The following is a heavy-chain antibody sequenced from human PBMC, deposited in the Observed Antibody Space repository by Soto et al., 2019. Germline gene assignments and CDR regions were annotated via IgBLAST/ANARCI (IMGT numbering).Heavy chain of an antibody. CDR2: ISHSGST. J-gene: IGHJ4*02. D-gene: IGHD3-22*01. CDR1: GGSFSGYS. CDR3: ARGRKYFYDSSGDYLDY. Sequence: LSLTCAVYGGSFSGYSWSWIRQPPGKGLDWIGEISHSGSTNYNPSLKSRVTISLDTSKNQVSLKLNSVTAADTAVYYCARGRKYFYDSSGDYLDYWGQGTLVTVSS. V-gene: IGHV4-34*01.